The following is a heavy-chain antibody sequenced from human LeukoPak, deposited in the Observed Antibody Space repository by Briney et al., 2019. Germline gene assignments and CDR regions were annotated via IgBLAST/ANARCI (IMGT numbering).Heavy chain of an antibody. V-gene: IGHV3-23*01. CDR1: GFTFSSYR. D-gene: IGHD3-22*01. CDR2: ISGSGGST. Sequence: GGSLRLSCAASGFTFSSYRMNWVRQAPGKGLEWVSAISGSGGSTYYADSVKGRFTISRDNSKNTLYLQMNSLRAEDTAVYYCAKVVVVNPRIQFDYWGQGTLVTVSS. CDR3: AKVVVVNPRIQFDY. J-gene: IGHJ4*02.